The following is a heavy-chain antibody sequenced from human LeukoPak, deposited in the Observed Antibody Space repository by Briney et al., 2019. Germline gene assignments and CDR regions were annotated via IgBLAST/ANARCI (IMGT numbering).Heavy chain of an antibody. CDR1: GSTVSSNY. CDR3: ARSGSGYYMSSDY. J-gene: IGHJ4*02. Sequence: GGSLRLSCAASGSTVSSNYMSWVRQAPGKGLEWVSVIYSGGSTYYADSVKGRFTISRDNSKNTLYLQMNSLRAEDTAVYYCARSGSGYYMSSDYWGQGTLVTVSS. V-gene: IGHV3-53*01. CDR2: IYSGGST. D-gene: IGHD3-9*01.